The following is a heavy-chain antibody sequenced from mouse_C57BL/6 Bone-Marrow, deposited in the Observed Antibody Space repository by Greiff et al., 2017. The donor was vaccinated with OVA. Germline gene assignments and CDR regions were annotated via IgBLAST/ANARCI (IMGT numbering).Heavy chain of an antibody. CDR1: GYTFTDYD. CDR3: TRGYSKCYAMDY. D-gene: IGHD2-5*01. J-gene: IGHJ4*01. V-gene: IGHV1-15*01. CDR2: IDPETGGT. Sequence: QVQLQQSGAELVRPGASVTLSCKASGYTFTDYDMRWVQQTPVQGLEWIGAIDPETGGTAYNQKFTGKAILTADTSYSTAYNELRSVTSEDSAVYYCTRGYSKCYAMDYLGQGTSVTVSS.